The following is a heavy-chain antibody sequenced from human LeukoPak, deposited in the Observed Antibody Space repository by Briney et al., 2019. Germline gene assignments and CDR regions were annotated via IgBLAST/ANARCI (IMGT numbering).Heavy chain of an antibody. Sequence: PGGPLTLPFAASGFPFRSYAMSWVRQAPGKGLEWGSAISGSGGSTYYADSVKGRFTITRDNSKNTLYLQMNSLRAEDTAVYYCAKDYCSSTSCYRPPGDAFDIWGQGTMVTVSS. CDR3: AKDYCSSTSCYRPPGDAFDI. J-gene: IGHJ3*02. CDR2: ISGSGGST. CDR1: GFPFRSYA. V-gene: IGHV3-23*01. D-gene: IGHD2-2*01.